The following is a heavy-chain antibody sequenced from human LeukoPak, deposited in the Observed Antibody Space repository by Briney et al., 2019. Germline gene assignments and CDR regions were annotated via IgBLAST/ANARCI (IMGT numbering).Heavy chain of an antibody. V-gene: IGHV4-38-2*02. CDR3: ASDFDSSGYYFY. D-gene: IGHD3-22*01. Sequence: PSETLSLTCTVSGFSISSSFYWGWIRQPPGKGLEWIGSIYHSGNTYYNPSLKSRVTISVDTSKNQFSLMLSSVTAADTAVDYCASDFDSSGYYFYWGQGTLVTVSS. J-gene: IGHJ4*02. CDR2: IYHSGNT. CDR1: GFSISSSFY.